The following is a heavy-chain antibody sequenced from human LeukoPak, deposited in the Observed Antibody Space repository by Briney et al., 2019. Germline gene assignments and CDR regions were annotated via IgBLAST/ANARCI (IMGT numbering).Heavy chain of an antibody. D-gene: IGHD3-10*01. CDR3: AKGPLWFGELLWNGDFDY. Sequence: GGSLRLSYAASGFTFSSYGMHWVRQAPGKGLEWVAFIRYDGSNKYYADSVKGRFTISRDNSKNTLYLQMNSLRAEDTAVYYCAKGPLWFGELLWNGDFDYWGQGTLVTVSS. J-gene: IGHJ4*02. CDR1: GFTFSSYG. V-gene: IGHV3-30*02. CDR2: IRYDGSNK.